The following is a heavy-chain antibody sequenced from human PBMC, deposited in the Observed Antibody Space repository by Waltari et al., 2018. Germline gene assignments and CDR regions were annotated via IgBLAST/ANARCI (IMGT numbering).Heavy chain of an antibody. CDR3: ARGNSAMVGMDV. D-gene: IGHD1-7*01. Sequence: QLQLQESGPGLVKPSETLSLTCTVSGGSISGIGYSCGWIRQPPGKGLEWIGSIYYSGSTYYNPSLKSRVTISVDTSKNQFSLKLSSVTAADTAVYYCARGNSAMVGMDVWGQGTTVTVSS. J-gene: IGHJ6*02. CDR1: GGSISGIGYS. V-gene: IGHV4-39*07. CDR2: IYYSGST.